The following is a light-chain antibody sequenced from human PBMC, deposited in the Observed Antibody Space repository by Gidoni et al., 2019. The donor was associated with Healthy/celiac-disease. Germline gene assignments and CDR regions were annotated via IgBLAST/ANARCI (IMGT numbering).Light chain of an antibody. CDR3: QSYDSSLSGSV. J-gene: IGLJ2*01. Sequence: QSVLTQPPSVSGAPGQRVTISCTVSSSNIWAGYEVHWYQQLPGTAPKPLIYGNSNRPSGVPDRFAGSKSGTSASLAITGLQAEDEADYYCQSYDSSLSGSVFGGGTKLTVL. V-gene: IGLV1-40*01. CDR2: GNS. CDR1: SSNIWAGYE.